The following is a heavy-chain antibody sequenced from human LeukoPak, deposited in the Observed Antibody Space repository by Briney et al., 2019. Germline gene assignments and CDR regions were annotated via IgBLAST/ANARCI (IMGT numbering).Heavy chain of an antibody. J-gene: IGHJ4*02. CDR3: AKDRKWEGMTIDFDY. D-gene: IGHD3-3*01. CDR1: GFTFSSYS. V-gene: IGHV3-30*18. Sequence: PGGSLRLSCAASGFTFSSYSMNWVRQAPGKGLEWVAVISYDGSNKYYADSVKGRFTISRDNSKNTLYLQMNSLRAEDTAVYYCAKDRKWEGMTIDFDYWGQGTLVTVSS. CDR2: ISYDGSNK.